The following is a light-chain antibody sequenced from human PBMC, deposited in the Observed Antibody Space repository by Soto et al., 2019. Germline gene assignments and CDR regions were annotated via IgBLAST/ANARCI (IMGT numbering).Light chain of an antibody. J-gene: IGKJ1*01. CDR2: LTS. CDR1: QAVNTR. CDR3: QQYGRSPWT. Sequence: EIVLTQSPATLSSFPGDRVTLSCRASQAVNTRLAWYQHKPGQAPRLLIYLTSNRAAGIPARFSGSGSETDFTLTISDVGPEDFAVYYCQQYGRSPWTFGQGTKVDIK. V-gene: IGKV3D-11*03.